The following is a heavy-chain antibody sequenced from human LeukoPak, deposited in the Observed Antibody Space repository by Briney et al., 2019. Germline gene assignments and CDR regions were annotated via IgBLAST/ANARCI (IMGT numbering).Heavy chain of an antibody. CDR2: INPSGTTT. Sequence: GASVKVSCKASGGTFSSYAISWVRQASGQGLEWMGVINPSGTTTVYAQKFQGRVTMTRDTSTSTDYLELRSLRSEDTATYYCARDHSRTEGGTSFWWFDPWGQGTLVIVSS. J-gene: IGHJ5*02. D-gene: IGHD1-26*01. CDR3: ARDHSRTEGGTSFWWFDP. CDR1: GGTFSSYA. V-gene: IGHV1-46*01.